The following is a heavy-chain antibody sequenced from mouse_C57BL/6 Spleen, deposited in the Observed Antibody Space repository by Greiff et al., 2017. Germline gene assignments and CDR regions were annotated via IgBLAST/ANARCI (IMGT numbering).Heavy chain of an antibody. J-gene: IGHJ2*01. Sequence: EVKVVESGGGLVQPGGSLSLSCAASGFTFTDYYMSWFRQPPGKALEWLGFIRNKANGYTTEYSASVKGRFTISRDNSQSILYLQMNALRAEDSATYYCARGGYGNSYFDYWGQGTTLTVSS. CDR2: IRNKANGYTT. V-gene: IGHV7-3*01. D-gene: IGHD2-1*01. CDR3: ARGGYGNSYFDY. CDR1: GFTFTDYY.